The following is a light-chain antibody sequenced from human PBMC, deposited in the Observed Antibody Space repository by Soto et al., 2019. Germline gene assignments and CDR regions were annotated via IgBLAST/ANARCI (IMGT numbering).Light chain of an antibody. CDR3: QNYNWPPFT. Sequence: DIPMTQSPSPLSASVGDRVTISCRASQGISNYLAWYQQKPGKAPRLLIYAASSLQSGVSFRFTGSGSGTDFTLTISSLQPEDVATYYCQNYNWPPFTFGPGTKVDIK. J-gene: IGKJ3*01. CDR2: AAS. CDR1: QGISNY. V-gene: IGKV1-27*01.